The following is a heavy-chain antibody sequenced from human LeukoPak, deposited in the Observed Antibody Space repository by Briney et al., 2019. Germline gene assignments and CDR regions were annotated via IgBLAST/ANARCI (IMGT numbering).Heavy chain of an antibody. J-gene: IGHJ5*02. CDR1: GFTFSDYY. Sequence: GGFLRLSCAASGFTFSDYYMSWIRQAPGKGLEWVSYISSSGSTIYYADSVKGRFTISRDNAKNSLYLQMNSLRAEDTAVYYCARAYYSNSPLPGTAQPGRVQPPTKFDPWGQGTLVTVSS. V-gene: IGHV3-11*01. D-gene: IGHD4-11*01. CDR3: ARAYYSNSPLPGTAQPGRVQPPTKFDP. CDR2: ISSSGSTI.